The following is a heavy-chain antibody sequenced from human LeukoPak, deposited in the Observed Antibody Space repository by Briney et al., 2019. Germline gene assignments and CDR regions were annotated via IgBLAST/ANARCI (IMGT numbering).Heavy chain of an antibody. D-gene: IGHD6-13*01. CDR3: ARAGSSSRWVNDF. J-gene: IGHJ4*02. Sequence: ASVKVSCKASGYXFTGYYIHWVRQAPGQGLEWMGWINPNSGGTNYAQKFQGRVTMTRDTSISTAYMEVSRVRYDDTAVYYCARAGSSSRWVNDFWGQGTLVTVSS. V-gene: IGHV1-2*02. CDR1: GYXFTGYY. CDR2: INPNSGGT.